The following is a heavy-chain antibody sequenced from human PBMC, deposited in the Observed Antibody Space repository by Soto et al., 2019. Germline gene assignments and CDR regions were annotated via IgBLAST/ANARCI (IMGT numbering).Heavy chain of an antibody. CDR2: IYYSGST. CDR1: GGSISSGGYY. J-gene: IGHJ3*02. Sequence: KPSETLSLTCAVSGGSISSGGYYWSWIRQHPGKGLEWIGYIYYSGSTYYNPSLKSRVTISVDTSKNQFSLKLSSVTAADTAVYYCARDGLGYYDSSGYYSGPDAFDIWGQGTMVTVSS. CDR3: ARDGLGYYDSSGYYSGPDAFDI. V-gene: IGHV4-31*11. D-gene: IGHD3-22*01.